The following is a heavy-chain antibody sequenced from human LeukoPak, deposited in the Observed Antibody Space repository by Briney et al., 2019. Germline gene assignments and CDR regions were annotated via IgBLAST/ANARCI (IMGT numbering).Heavy chain of an antibody. CDR3: ARGGYSGYDFDY. V-gene: IGHV4-34*01. CDR1: GGSISSYY. J-gene: IGHJ4*02. CDR2: INHSGST. Sequence: SETLSLTCIVSGGSISSYYWSWIRQPPGKGLEWIGEINHSGSTNYNPSLKSRVTISVDTSKNQFSLKLSSVTAADTAVYYCARGGYSGYDFDYWGQGTLVTVSS. D-gene: IGHD5-12*01.